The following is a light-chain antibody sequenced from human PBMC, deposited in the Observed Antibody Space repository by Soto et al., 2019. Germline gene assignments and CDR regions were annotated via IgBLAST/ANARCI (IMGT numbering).Light chain of an antibody. CDR1: QSVNSEY. J-gene: IGKJ5*01. CDR3: QQYGSSPIT. CDR2: GAS. V-gene: IGKV3-20*01. Sequence: EIVLTQSPGTLSLSPRERATLSCRASQSVNSEYLAWYQQKPGQAPRLLIYGASIRATGIPDRFSGSGSGTDFTLSISRLEPEDFASYHCQQYGSSPITFGQGTRLEI.